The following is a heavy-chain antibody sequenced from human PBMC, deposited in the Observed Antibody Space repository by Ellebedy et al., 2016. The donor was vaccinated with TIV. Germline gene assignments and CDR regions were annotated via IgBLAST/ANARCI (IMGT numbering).Heavy chain of an antibody. CDR3: AGENGIAAAGIYGMDV. CDR2: SSAYNGNT. V-gene: IGHV1-18*04. CDR1: GYTFTSYG. D-gene: IGHD6-13*01. J-gene: IGHJ6*02. Sequence: AASVKVSCKASGYTFTSYGISWVRQATGQGLEWMGWSSAYNGNTNYAQKLQGRVTMATDTSTSTAYLGLRSLRSDDTAVYFWAGENGIAAAGIYGMDVWGQGTTVTVSS.